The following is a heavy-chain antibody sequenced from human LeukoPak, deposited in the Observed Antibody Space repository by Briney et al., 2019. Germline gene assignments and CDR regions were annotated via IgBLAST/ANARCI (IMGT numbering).Heavy chain of an antibody. V-gene: IGHV3-21*01. CDR3: ARGGDGYNGMDV. J-gene: IGHJ6*04. D-gene: IGHD5-24*01. CDR2: ISSSSSYI. CDR1: GFTFSSYS. Sequence: PGGSLRLSCAASGFTFSSYSMNWVRQAPGKGLEWVSSISSSSSYIYYADSVKGRFTISRDNAKNSLYLQINSLRAEDTAVYYCARGGDGYNGMDVWGKGTTVTVSS.